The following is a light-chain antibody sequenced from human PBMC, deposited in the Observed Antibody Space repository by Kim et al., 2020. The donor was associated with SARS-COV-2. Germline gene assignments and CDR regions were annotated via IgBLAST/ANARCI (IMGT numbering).Light chain of an antibody. CDR1: SLRSSY. J-gene: IGLJ2*01. Sequence: SSELTQDPAVSVALGQTVRITCQGDSLRSSYATWYQQKPGQAPILVIYGKNNRPSGIPDRFSGSSSGHTASLTITGTQAGDEAYYYCTSRDSNDNVVFGG. CDR3: TSRDSNDNVV. V-gene: IGLV3-19*01. CDR2: GKN.